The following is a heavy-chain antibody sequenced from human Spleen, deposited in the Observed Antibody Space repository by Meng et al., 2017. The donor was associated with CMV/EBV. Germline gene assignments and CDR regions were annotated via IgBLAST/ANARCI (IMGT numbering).Heavy chain of an antibody. J-gene: IGHJ5*02. Sequence: QVQLQQWGAGLLKPSETLSLTCAVYGGSFSGYDWSWIRQPPGKGLEWIGEINHSGSTNYNPSLKSRVTISVDTSKNQFSLKLSSVTAADTAVYYCARRYGASAYNWFDPWGQGTLVTVSS. CDR2: INHSGST. V-gene: IGHV4-34*01. CDR3: ARRYGASAYNWFDP. CDR1: GGSFSGYD. D-gene: IGHD4-17*01.